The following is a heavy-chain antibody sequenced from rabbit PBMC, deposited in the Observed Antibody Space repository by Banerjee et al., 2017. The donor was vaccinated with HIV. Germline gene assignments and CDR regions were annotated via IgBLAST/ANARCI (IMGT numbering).Heavy chain of an antibody. CDR3: ARDLAAVIGWNFDL. CDR2: INTSSGNT. Sequence: QEQLEESGGDLVKPEGSLTLTCTASGFSFNNKYVMCWVRQAPGKGLEWIACINTSSGNTVYATWAKGRFTISRTSSTTVTLQMTSLTAADTATYFCARDLAAVIGWNFDLWGQGTLVTVS. J-gene: IGHJ4*01. CDR1: GFSFNNKYV. D-gene: IGHD1-1*01. V-gene: IGHV1S45*01.